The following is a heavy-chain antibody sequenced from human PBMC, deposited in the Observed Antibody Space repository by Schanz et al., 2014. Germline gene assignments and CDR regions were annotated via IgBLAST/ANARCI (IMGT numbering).Heavy chain of an antibody. V-gene: IGHV3-48*01. J-gene: IGHJ1*01. CDR3: ASGVHGSALQKGRPF. CDR1: GFDFNSYS. D-gene: IGHD3-10*01. Sequence: EVQLVESGGGLVQPGGSLRLSCEASGFDFNSYSMNWVRQVPGKGLEWLSYIATSSSTRHYADSVKGRVTISRDNAKNSVSLQMRRLRVEDTAVYYCASGVHGSALQKGRPFWGRGTLVIVSS. CDR2: IATSSSTR.